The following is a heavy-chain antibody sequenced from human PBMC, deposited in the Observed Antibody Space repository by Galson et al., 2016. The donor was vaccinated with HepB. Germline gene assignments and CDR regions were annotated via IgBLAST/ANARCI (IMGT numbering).Heavy chain of an antibody. J-gene: IGHJ4*02. D-gene: IGHD6-13*01. CDR1: GFTFMNAW. Sequence: SLRLSCAASGFTFMNAWMSWVRLAPGKGLEWVSCISHNGVGTFYADSVKGRFTISRDTSKNTDYLQMNSLGAEDTAVYYGAKDLWTGQQLAYYLDYWGQGTLVTVSS. V-gene: IGHV3-23*01. CDR3: AKDLWTGQQLAYYLDY. CDR2: ISHNGVGT.